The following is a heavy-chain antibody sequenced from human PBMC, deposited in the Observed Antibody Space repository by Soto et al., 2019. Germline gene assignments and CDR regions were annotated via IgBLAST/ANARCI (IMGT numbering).Heavy chain of an antibody. J-gene: IGHJ4*02. CDR3: ARSGGSTSDYFDY. D-gene: IGHD6-13*01. V-gene: IGHV4-59*08. CDR1: GDSIRSFY. CDR2: IYFTGNT. Sequence: SETLSLTCTVSGDSIRSFYWNWIRQTPGKGLEWIGYIYFTGNTDYNPSLKSRVTISVDMSKKQFSLKLTSVTAADTAVYYCARSGGSTSDYFDYWGQGSLVTVSS.